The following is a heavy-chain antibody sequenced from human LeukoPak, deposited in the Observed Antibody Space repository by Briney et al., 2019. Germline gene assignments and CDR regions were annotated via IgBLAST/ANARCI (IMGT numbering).Heavy chain of an antibody. CDR2: IYYSGST. D-gene: IGHD3-10*01. J-gene: IGHJ4*02. Sequence: SETLSLTCAVYGGSFSGYYWSWIRQPPGKGLEWIGSIYYSGSTYYNTPLKSRVTISIDTSKNQFSLKLSSVTAADTAVYYCAGEFSYWGQGTLVTVSS. CDR1: GGSFSGYY. CDR3: AGEFSY. V-gene: IGHV4-34*01.